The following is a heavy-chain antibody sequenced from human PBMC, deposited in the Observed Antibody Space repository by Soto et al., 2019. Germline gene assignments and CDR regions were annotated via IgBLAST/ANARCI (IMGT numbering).Heavy chain of an antibody. D-gene: IGHD3-16*01. CDR2: ISYDGSNK. CDR1: GVTFSSYA. CDR3: ARAYEGDYFDY. J-gene: IGHJ4*02. Sequence: QVQLVESGGGVVQHGRSLSLSCAATGVTFSSYAMHWVRQAPGKGMEWVAVISYDGSNKYYADSVKGRFTISRDTSKNTLYLQMNSLRAEDTAVYYCARAYEGDYFDYWGQGTLVTVSS. V-gene: IGHV3-30-3*01.